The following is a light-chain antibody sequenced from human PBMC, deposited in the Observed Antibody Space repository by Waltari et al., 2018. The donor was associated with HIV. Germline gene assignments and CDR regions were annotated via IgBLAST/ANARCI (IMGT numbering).Light chain of an antibody. CDR3: TGWDASLNEYV. V-gene: IGLV3-21*02. J-gene: IGLJ1*01. Sequence: SYVLTQPPSVSVAPGQTARIPCGGNNIGSKSVHWYQQKPGQAPVLVVYDDFDRPSGVPDRFSGSKSGTSASLAISGLRSEDEADYYCTGWDASLNEYVFGSGTKVTVL. CDR2: DDF. CDR1: NIGSKS.